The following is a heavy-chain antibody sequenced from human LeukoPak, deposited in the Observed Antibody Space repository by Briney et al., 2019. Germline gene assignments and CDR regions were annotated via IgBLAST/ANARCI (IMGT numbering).Heavy chain of an antibody. J-gene: IGHJ3*02. CDR2: MYYSGNP. V-gene: IGHV4-39*01. CDR3: ARGSGFITIFGGLPYAFDI. Sequence: SETLSLTCSVSGASISSRTISSNNYYWGWIRQPPGKGLEWIGSMYYSGNPYYNPSLKSRVTISVDTSKNQFSLKLSSVTAADTAVYYCARGSGFITIFGGLPYAFDIWGQGTMVTVSS. D-gene: IGHD3-3*01. CDR1: GASISSRTISSNNYY.